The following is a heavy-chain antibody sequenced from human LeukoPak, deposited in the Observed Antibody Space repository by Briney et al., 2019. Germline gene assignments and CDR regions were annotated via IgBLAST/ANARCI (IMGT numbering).Heavy chain of an antibody. Sequence: SETLSLTCTVSGGSISSYYWSWIRQPPGKGLEWIGYIYYSGSTNYNPSLKSRVTISVDTSKNQFSLKLSSVTAADTAVYYCARGSFSITPHFDYWGQRTLVTVSS. J-gene: IGHJ4*02. CDR2: IYYSGST. V-gene: IGHV4-59*01. CDR3: ARGSFSITPHFDY. D-gene: IGHD3-10*01. CDR1: GGSISSYY.